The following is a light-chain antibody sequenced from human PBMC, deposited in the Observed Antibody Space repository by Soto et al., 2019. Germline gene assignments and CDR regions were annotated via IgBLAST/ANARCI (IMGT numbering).Light chain of an antibody. CDR2: AAF. CDR1: QSISKY. J-gene: IGKJ1*01. CDR3: QQSYSTPRT. V-gene: IGKV1-39*01. Sequence: DIQMTQSPSSLSASLGDRVTITCRASQSISKYLHWYQQKPGKAPKLLISAAFSLQSGVPSRFSGSGSGTDFTLTISSLQPEDLAIYYCQQSYSTPRTFGQGTRVEIK.